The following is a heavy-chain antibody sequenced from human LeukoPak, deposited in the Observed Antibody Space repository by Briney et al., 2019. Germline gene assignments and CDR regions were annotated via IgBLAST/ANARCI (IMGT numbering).Heavy chain of an antibody. D-gene: IGHD3-22*01. V-gene: IGHV1-2*02. J-gene: IGHJ5*02. CDR3: ARDPVYYDSSGFNWFDP. CDR2: INPNSGGT. CDR1: GYTFTGYY. Sequence: GASVKVSCKASGYTFTGYYMHWVRQAPGQGLEWMGWINPNSGGTNYAQKFQGRATMTRDTFISTAYMELSRLRSDDTAVYYCARDPVYYDSSGFNWFDPWGQGTLVTVSS.